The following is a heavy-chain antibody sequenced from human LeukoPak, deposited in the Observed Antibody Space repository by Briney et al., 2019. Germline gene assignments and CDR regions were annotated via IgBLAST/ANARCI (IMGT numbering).Heavy chain of an antibody. Sequence: SGPTLVNPTQTLTLTCTFSGFSLSTSGMCVSWIRQPPGKALDWLARIDWDDDKYYSTSLKTRLTSSKDTSKNQVVLTMTAVDPVDKATYYCAQLSVSSGWYRDYWGQGTMVTVSS. CDR1: GFSLSTSGMC. J-gene: IGHJ4*02. CDR2: IDWDDDK. CDR3: AQLSVSSGWYRDY. V-gene: IGHV2-70*11. D-gene: IGHD6-19*01.